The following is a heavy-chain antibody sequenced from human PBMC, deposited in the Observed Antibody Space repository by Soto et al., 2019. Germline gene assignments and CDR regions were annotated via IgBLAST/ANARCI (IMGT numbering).Heavy chain of an antibody. CDR1: GFTFRSYV. V-gene: IGHV3-30*19. J-gene: IGHJ1*01. Sequence: QVQLVESGGGVVQPGTSLRVSCVGSGFTFRSYVIHWVRQAPGKGLEWVALTSYDGSDKYYDDSVRGRFTISRDNSRNTVDLQMDSLSLEETALYYCARWGTTGGLDVWGQGTLVSVSS. CDR2: TSYDGSDK. CDR3: ARWGTTGGLDV. D-gene: IGHD3-16*01.